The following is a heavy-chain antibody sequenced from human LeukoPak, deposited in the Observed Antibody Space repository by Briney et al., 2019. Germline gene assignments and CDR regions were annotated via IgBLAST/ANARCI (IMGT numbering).Heavy chain of an antibody. Sequence: ASVKVSCKASGYTFTTYNINWVRQAPGQGLEWMGWISGYNGNTNYAQKLQGRVTMTTDTSTSTAYMELRSLRSDDTAVYYCARDLGITMVRGVPSYWGQGTLVTVSS. CDR2: ISGYNGNT. CDR1: GYTFTTYN. CDR3: ARDLGITMVRGVPSY. D-gene: IGHD3-10*01. V-gene: IGHV1-18*01. J-gene: IGHJ4*02.